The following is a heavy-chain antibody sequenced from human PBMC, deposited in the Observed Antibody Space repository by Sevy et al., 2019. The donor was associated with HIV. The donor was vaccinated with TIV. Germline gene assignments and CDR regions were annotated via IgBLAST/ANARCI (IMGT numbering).Heavy chain of an antibody. J-gene: IGHJ5*02. D-gene: IGHD5-18*01. CDR3: ARPGLTGYGFDP. CDR1: GYTFTGYY. CDR2: INPNSGGT. Sequence: ASVKVSCKASGYTFTGYYMHWVRQAPGQGLEWMGWINPNSGGTNYSQKFQGRVTMTRDTSISTAYMELSRLRSDDTAVYYCARPGLTGYGFDPWGQGTLVTVSS. V-gene: IGHV1-2*02.